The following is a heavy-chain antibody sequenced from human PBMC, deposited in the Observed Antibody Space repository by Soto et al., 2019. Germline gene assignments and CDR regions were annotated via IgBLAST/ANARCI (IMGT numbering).Heavy chain of an antibody. CDR1: GGSISSSSYY. Sequence: SETLSLTCTVSGGSISSSSYYWGWIRQPPGKGLEWIGSIYYSGSTYYNPSLKSRVTISVDTSKNQFSLKLSSVTAADTAVYYCATTIGYYGSWSYYSRYFDYWGQGTLVTVSS. CDR2: IYYSGST. V-gene: IGHV4-39*01. J-gene: IGHJ4*02. CDR3: ATTIGYYGSWSYYSRYFDY. D-gene: IGHD3-10*01.